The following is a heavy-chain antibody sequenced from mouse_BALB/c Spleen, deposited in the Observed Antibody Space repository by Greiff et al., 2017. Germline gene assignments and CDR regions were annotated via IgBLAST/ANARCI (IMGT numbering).Heavy chain of an antibody. CDR2: ISDGGSYT. Sequence: EVKLVESGGGLVKPGGSLKLSCAASGFTFSDYYMYWVRQTPEKRLEWVATISDGGSYTYYPDSVKGRFTISRDNAKNNLYLQMSSLKSEDTAMYYCARGGYYGSSYYAMDYWGQGTSVTVSS. J-gene: IGHJ4*01. V-gene: IGHV5-4*02. CDR3: ARGGYYGSSYYAMDY. D-gene: IGHD1-1*01. CDR1: GFTFSDYY.